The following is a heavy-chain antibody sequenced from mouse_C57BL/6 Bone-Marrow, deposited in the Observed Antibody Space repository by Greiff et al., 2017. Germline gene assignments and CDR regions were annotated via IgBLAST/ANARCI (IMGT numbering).Heavy chain of an antibody. CDR1: GFTFSDYG. CDR2: ISSGSSTI. D-gene: IGHD2-1*01. Sequence: EVKLVESGGGLVKPGGSLKLSCAASGFTFSDYGMHWVRQAPEKGLEWVAYISSGSSTIYYADTVKGRFTISRDNAKNTLFLQMTSLRSEDTAMYYCARIDYGNFAWFAYWGQGTLVTVSA. CDR3: ARIDYGNFAWFAY. J-gene: IGHJ3*01. V-gene: IGHV5-17*01.